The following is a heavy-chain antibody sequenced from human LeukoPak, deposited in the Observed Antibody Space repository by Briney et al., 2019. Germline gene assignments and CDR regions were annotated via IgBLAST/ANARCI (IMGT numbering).Heavy chain of an antibody. Sequence: GASVKVSCMASGYTFTGYYMHWVRQAPGQGLEWMGWINPNSGGTNYAQKFQGRVTMTRDTSISTAYMELSRLRSDDTAVYYCARGEARARFLEWLSTDYWGQGTLVTVSS. CDR2: INPNSGGT. CDR3: ARGEARARFLEWLSTDY. V-gene: IGHV1-2*02. J-gene: IGHJ4*02. CDR1: GYTFTGYY. D-gene: IGHD3-3*01.